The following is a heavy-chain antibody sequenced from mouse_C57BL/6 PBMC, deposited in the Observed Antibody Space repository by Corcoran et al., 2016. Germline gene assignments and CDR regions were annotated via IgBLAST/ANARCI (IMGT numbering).Heavy chain of an antibody. D-gene: IGHD4-1*01. CDR1: GYSITSGYS. CDR2: ISYDGSN. CDR3: ARVGDPYAMDY. V-gene: IGHV3-6*01. J-gene: IGHJ4*01. Sequence: DVQLQESGPGLVKPSQSLSLTCSVSGYSITSGYSWNWIRQFPGNKLEWMGYISYDGSNNYNPSLKNRISITRDTSKNQFFLKLNSVTTEDTATYYCARVGDPYAMDYWGQGTSVTVSS.